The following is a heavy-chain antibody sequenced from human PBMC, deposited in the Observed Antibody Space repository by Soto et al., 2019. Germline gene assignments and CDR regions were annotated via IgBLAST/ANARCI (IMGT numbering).Heavy chain of an antibody. CDR3: VRDRYRRWFDP. J-gene: IGHJ5*02. CDR2: ISSDGSAT. CDR1: GFIFSDFY. V-gene: IGHV3-11*04. D-gene: IGHD1-1*01. Sequence: QLVESGGGLVKPGGSLRLSCTASGFIFSDFYMAWIRQAPGKGLEWVSYISSDGSATYKDSVKGGFTVSRDNAKDSLYLQMNSLRDAGTAFYYWVRDRYRRWFDPWGQGTLVTVSS.